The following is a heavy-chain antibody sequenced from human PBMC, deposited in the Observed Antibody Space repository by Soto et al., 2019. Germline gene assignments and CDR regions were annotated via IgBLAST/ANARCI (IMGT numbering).Heavy chain of an antibody. CDR3: AREYTYGSNFFDC. D-gene: IGHD5-18*01. CDR1: GGSINNHY. CDR2: VYYNGIT. V-gene: IGHV4-59*11. J-gene: IGHJ4*02. Sequence: SETLSLTCTVSGGSINNHYWSWIRQPPGKGLEWLGYVYYNGITNYNPSLKSRVIMSVDTSKNQFSLSLTPLTAADTAVYYCAREYTYGSNFFDCWGQGALVTVSS.